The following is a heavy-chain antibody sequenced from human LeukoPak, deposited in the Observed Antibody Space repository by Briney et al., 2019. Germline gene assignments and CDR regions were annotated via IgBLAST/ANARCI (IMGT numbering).Heavy chain of an antibody. CDR3: ATGSVTTRYYYFIRMDV. CDR2: IYYGGNS. D-gene: IGHD4-17*01. CDR1: GGSINSTRYY. J-gene: IGHJ6*04. Sequence: SETLSLTCTVSGGSINSTRYYWGWIRQPPGKGLEWIGSIYYGGNSYYNPSLKSRVTISVDTSKSQFSLKLTSVAAADTAVYSCATGSVTTRYYYFIRMDVWGKGTSVTVSP. V-gene: IGHV4-39*01.